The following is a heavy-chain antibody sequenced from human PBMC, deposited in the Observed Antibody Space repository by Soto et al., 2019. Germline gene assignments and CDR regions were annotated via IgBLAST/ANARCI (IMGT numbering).Heavy chain of an antibody. Sequence: QVQLQESGPGLVKPSQTLSLTCTVSGGSISSGGYYWSWIRQHTGKGPEWIGYIYDSWSTYYNPSLKSRVTISVDTSQNQFSLKLSSVTAADTAVYYCRYTAADQLGFDDAFDIWGQGTMVTDSS. CDR2: IYDSWST. J-gene: IGHJ3*02. CDR1: GGSISSGGYY. CDR3: RYTAADQLGFDDAFDI. D-gene: IGHD2-2*01. V-gene: IGHV4-31*03.